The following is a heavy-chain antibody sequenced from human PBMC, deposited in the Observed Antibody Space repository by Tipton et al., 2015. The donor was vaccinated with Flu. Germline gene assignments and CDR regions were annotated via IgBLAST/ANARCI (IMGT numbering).Heavy chain of an antibody. Sequence: TLSLTCTVSGGSISSSSYYWSWIRQPPGKRLEWIGYIYYSGNTKYNPSLKSRVTISVDTSKNQFSLKLSSVTAADTAVYYCARTPPRGGFDYWGQGTLVTVSS. J-gene: IGHJ4*02. CDR3: ARTPPRGGFDY. V-gene: IGHV4-61*01. CDR1: GGSISSSSYY. CDR2: IYYSGNT.